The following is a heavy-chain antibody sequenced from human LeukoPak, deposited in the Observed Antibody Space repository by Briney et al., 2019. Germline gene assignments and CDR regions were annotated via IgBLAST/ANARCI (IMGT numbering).Heavy chain of an antibody. CDR1: GGSFSSGGSS. CDR2: IFRSGTT. D-gene: IGHD4-17*01. Sequence: SETLSLTCAVSGGSFSSGGSSWSWIRQPPGKALEWIGNIFRSGTTYHNPSLRDRVTLSLDRSRDHFSLNLTSVTAADTAVYYCTRSPTTVTEHYFANWGPGILVTVSS. V-gene: IGHV4-30-2*01. CDR3: TRSPTTVTEHYFAN. J-gene: IGHJ4*02.